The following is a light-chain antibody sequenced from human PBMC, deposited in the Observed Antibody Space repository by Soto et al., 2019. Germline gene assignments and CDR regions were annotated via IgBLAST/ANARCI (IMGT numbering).Light chain of an antibody. Sequence: DIQMTQSPSSLSASVGDRVTITCRASQSIGSFLNWYQQKAGKAPKLLIYAASSLQSGVPTRFSGSGSGRDFTLTISSLQPEDFATYFCQQTFTTPRSITFGQGTRLAIK. CDR2: AAS. J-gene: IGKJ5*01. CDR1: QSIGSF. V-gene: IGKV1-39*01. CDR3: QQTFTTPRSIT.